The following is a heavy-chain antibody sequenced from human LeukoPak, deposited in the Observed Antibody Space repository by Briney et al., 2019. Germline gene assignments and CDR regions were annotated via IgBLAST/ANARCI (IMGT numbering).Heavy chain of an antibody. V-gene: IGHV4-4*07. D-gene: IGHD3-22*01. CDR3: ARGGLNYYDSSGYYYYEIPRTFFDY. J-gene: IGHJ4*02. CDR2: IYTSGST. CDR1: GGSISSYY. Sequence: SETLSLTCTVSGGSISSYYWSWIRQPAGKGLEWIGRIYTSGSTNYNPSLKSRVTMSVDTSKNQFSLKLSSVTAADTAVYYCARGGLNYYDSSGYYYYEIPRTFFDYWGQGTLVTVSS.